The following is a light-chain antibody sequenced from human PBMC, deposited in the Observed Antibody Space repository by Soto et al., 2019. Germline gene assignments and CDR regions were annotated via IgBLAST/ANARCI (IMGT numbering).Light chain of an antibody. CDR3: QQYNSYPYT. CDR2: KAS. CDR1: QSISSW. J-gene: IGKJ2*01. V-gene: IGKV1-5*03. Sequence: DIQMTQSPSTLSASEGDRVTITCRASQSISSWLAWYQQKPGKAPNLLIYKASSLESGVPSRFSGSRSGTEFTLTISSLQPDDFATYYCQQYNSYPYTFGQGTKLEIK.